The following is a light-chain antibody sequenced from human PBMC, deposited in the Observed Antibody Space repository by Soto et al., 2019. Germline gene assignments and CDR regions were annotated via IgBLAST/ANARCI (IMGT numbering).Light chain of an antibody. V-gene: IGKV1-8*01. J-gene: IGKJ2*01. CDR2: AAS. CDR3: HQYYSYPPYT. Sequence: AIRMTQSPSSFSASTGDRVTITCRASQGISSYLAWYQQKPGKAPKLLIYAASTLQSGVPSRFSGSGSGTAFTLTISCLQSADFATYYCHQYYSYPPYTFGQGTKLQIK. CDR1: QGISSY.